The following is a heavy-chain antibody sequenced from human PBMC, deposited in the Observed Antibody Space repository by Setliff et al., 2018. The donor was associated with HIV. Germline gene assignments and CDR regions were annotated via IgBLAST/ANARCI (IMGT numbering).Heavy chain of an antibody. V-gene: IGHV3-74*03. D-gene: IGHD3-10*01. CDR2: LNTDGSST. CDR3: ARGYYGSDLQNAMDV. Sequence: GFSLLLSCAASGFTFSSYWMHWVRQAPGKGLVWVSRLNTDGSSTKYADSVKGRFTISRDNAKNTLYLQMDSLRGEDTAVYYCARGYYGSDLQNAMDVWGQGTTVSVS. CDR1: GFTFSSYW. J-gene: IGHJ6*02.